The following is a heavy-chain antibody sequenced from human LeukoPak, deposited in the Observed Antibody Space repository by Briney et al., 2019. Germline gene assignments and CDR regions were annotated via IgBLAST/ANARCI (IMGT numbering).Heavy chain of an antibody. CDR3: ATKQWLAPPPDS. CDR2: INTVGTVT. D-gene: IGHD6-19*01. CDR1: GFTFSKYW. J-gene: IGHJ4*02. Sequence: PGGSLRLSCAASGFTFSKYWMLWVRQAPGKGLESVSRINTVGTVTTYADSVKGRFTVSRDNADNTMFPQMNSVRDEDTAVYYCATKQWLAPPPDSWGQGTPVTVSS. V-gene: IGHV3-74*01.